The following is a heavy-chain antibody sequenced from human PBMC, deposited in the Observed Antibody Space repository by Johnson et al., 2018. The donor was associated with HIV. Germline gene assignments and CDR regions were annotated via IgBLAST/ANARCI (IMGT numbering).Heavy chain of an antibody. J-gene: IGHJ3*02. Sequence: QVQLVESGGGVVQPGKSLRLSCAASGLTFSDFAMHWVRQAPGKGLEWVAVISYDGSIKYYADSVKGRFTISRDNSKNTLYLQMNSLRAEDTALYYCAREERTTMIVAGDQFDIWGQGTMVTV. D-gene: IGHD3-22*01. CDR3: AREERTTMIVAGDQFDI. V-gene: IGHV3-30*04. CDR2: ISYDGSIK. CDR1: GLTFSDFA.